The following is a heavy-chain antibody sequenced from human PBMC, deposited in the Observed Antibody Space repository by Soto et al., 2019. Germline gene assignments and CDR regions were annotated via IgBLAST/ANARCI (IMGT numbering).Heavy chain of an antibody. CDR1: GYTFTSYY. Sequence: ASVKVSCKASGYTFTSYYMHWVRQAPGQGLEWMGIINPSGGSTSYAQKFQGRVTMTRDTSTSTVYMELSSLRSEDTAVYYCASLYYYDSSGSQPKGGSYGMDVWGQGTTVTVSS. J-gene: IGHJ6*02. V-gene: IGHV1-46*01. CDR2: INPSGGST. CDR3: ASLYYYDSSGSQPKGGSYGMDV. D-gene: IGHD3-22*01.